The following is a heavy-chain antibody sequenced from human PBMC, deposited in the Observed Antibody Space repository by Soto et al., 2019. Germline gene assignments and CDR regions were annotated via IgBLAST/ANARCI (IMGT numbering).Heavy chain of an antibody. Sequence: EVQLVESGGGLVKPGGSLRLSCAASGFTFSSYSMNWVRQAPGKGLEWVSSISRSSSYIYYADSVKGRFTISRDNAKNSLYLLMNSLRAEDTAVYYCARDQQLEWLLYGDKRYYFDYWGQGTLVTVSS. CDR2: ISRSSSYI. CDR3: ARDQQLEWLLYGDKRYYFDY. V-gene: IGHV3-21*01. D-gene: IGHD3-3*01. CDR1: GFTFSSYS. J-gene: IGHJ4*02.